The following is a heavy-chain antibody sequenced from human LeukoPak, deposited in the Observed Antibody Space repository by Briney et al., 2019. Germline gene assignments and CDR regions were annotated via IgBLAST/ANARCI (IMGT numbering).Heavy chain of an antibody. CDR1: GGTFSSYA. D-gene: IGHD2-15*01. Sequence: SVKVSCKASGGTFSSYAISWVRQAPGQGLEWMGGIIPIFGTANYAQKFQGRVTITADESTSTAYMELSSLRSEDTAVYYCAREYCSGGSCYRRFDYWGQGTLVTVSS. CDR2: IIPIFGTA. V-gene: IGHV1-69*01. CDR3: AREYCSGGSCYRRFDY. J-gene: IGHJ4*02.